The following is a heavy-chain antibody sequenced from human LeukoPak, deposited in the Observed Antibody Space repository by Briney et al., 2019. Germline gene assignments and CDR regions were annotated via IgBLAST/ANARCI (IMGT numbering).Heavy chain of an antibody. D-gene: IGHD3-3*01. CDR1: GYTFTSYG. CDR2: ISAHNGNT. V-gene: IGHV1-18*01. Sequence: ASVKVSCKASGYTFTSYGISWVRQSPGQGLEWMGWISAHNGNTNYAQKLQGRVTMTTDTSTSTAYMELRSLRSDDTAVYYCARVGYDFWSGYPVDYWGQGTLVTVSS. CDR3: ARVGYDFWSGYPVDY. J-gene: IGHJ4*02.